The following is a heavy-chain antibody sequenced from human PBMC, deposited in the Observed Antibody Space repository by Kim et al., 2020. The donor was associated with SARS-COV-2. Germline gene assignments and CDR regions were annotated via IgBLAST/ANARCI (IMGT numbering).Heavy chain of an antibody. Sequence: ASVKVSCKASGYTFTSYGISWVRQAPGQGLEWMGWISAYNGNTNYAQKLQGRVTMTTDTSTSTAYMEVRSLRFDDTAVYYCARDFWGSGSYYTWGQGTLVTVSS. D-gene: IGHD3-10*01. CDR1: GYTFTSYG. CDR2: ISAYNGNT. CDR3: ARDFWGSGSYYT. V-gene: IGHV1-18*01. J-gene: IGHJ5*02.